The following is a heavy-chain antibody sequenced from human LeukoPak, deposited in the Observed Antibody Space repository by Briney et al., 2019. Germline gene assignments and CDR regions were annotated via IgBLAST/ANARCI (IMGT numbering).Heavy chain of an antibody. CDR2: INHSGST. CDR3: ARGRGYFLFDY. D-gene: IGHD5-18*01. V-gene: IGHV4-34*01. Sequence: SETLSLTCAVYGGSFSGYYWSWIRQPPGKGLEWIGEINHSGSTNYNPSLKSRVTISVDTSKNQFSLKLSSVTAADTAVYYCARGRGYFLFDYWGQGTLVTVSP. CDR1: GGSFSGYY. J-gene: IGHJ4*02.